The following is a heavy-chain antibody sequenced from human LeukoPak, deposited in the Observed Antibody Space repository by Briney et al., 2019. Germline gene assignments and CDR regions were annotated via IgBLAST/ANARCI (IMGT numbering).Heavy chain of an antibody. J-gene: IGHJ6*02. Sequence: GASVKVSCKASGYAFTSYGISWVRQAPGQGLEWMGWISAYNGNTNYAQKLQGRVTMTTDTSTSTAYMELRSLRSDDTAVYYCARGWEYSSSTYYYYYGMDVWGQGTTVTVSS. CDR2: ISAYNGNT. CDR3: ARGWEYSSSTYYYYYGMDV. V-gene: IGHV1-18*01. CDR1: GYAFTSYG. D-gene: IGHD6-6*01.